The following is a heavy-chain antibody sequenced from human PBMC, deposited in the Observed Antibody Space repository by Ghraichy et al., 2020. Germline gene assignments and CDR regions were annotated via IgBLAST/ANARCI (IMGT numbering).Heavy chain of an antibody. CDR1: GGSISSYY. D-gene: IGHD4-17*01. Sequence: SETLSLTCTVSGGSISSYYWSWIRQPPGKGLEWIGYIYYSGSTNYNPSLKSRVTISVDTSKNQFSLKLSSVTAADTAVYYCARNGPLRSHTWFDPWGQGTLVTVSS. V-gene: IGHV4-59*01. CDR3: ARNGPLRSHTWFDP. CDR2: IYYSGST. J-gene: IGHJ5*02.